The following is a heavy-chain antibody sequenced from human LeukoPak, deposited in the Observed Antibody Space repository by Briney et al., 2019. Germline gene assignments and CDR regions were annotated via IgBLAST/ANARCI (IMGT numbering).Heavy chain of an antibody. CDR2: IIPILGIA. CDR1: GGTFSSYA. CDR3: ARDHQLELVLLDY. D-gene: IGHD1-7*01. J-gene: IGHJ4*02. V-gene: IGHV1-69*04. Sequence: ASVKVSCKASGGTFSSYAISWVRQAPGQGLEWMGRIIPILGIANYAQKFQGRVTITADKSTSTAYMELSSLRSEDTAVYYCARDHQLELVLLDYWGQGTLVTVSS.